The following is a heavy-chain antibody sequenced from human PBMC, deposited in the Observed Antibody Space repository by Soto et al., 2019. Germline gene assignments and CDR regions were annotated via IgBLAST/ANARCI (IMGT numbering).Heavy chain of an antibody. D-gene: IGHD6-6*01. Sequence: PSQTLSLTCSVYAGSFSGYYWSWIRQPPGKXLEWIGEINHSGSANYNPSLKSRVTISVDTSKNQFSLKLSSVTAADTAVYYCATDPSTASTLNYSYYYGMNVWGQGSTVTVS. CDR1: AGSFSGYY. CDR3: ATDPSTASTLNYSYYYGMNV. V-gene: IGHV4-34*01. J-gene: IGHJ6*02. CDR2: INHSGSA.